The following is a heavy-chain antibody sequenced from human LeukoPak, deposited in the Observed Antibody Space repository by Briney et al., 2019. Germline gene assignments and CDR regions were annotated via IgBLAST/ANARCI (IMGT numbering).Heavy chain of an antibody. D-gene: IGHD3-10*01. CDR1: AYRFTNYC. V-gene: IGHV5-51*01. CDR3: ARRNRAEGSIDY. Sequence: GESLKISCKGSAYRFTNYCIGCVRQMPGKGLEWMGIIYPGDSDTKYSPSFQGQVTISADKSISTAYLQWNSLKASDTAIYYCARRNRAEGSIDYWGQGTLVTVSS. CDR2: IYPGDSDT. J-gene: IGHJ4*02.